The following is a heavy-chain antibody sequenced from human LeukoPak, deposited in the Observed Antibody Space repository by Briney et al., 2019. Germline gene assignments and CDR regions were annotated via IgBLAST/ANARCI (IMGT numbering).Heavy chain of an antibody. J-gene: IGHJ4*02. Sequence: GRALRLSCAASRFTFRSNGMHWVRQAAGKGLEWVALISYDGRNKYYADSVKGRFTISRDNSKNTLYLQMNSLRPEDTAVYYCAKERYLLDYWGQGTRVTVSS. CDR1: RFTFRSNG. D-gene: IGHD2-15*01. V-gene: IGHV3-30*18. CDR2: ISYDGRNK. CDR3: AKERYLLDY.